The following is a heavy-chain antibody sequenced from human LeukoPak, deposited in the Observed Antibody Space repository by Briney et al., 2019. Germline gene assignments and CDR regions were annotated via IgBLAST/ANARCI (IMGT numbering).Heavy chain of an antibody. J-gene: IGHJ6*02. CDR2: IYYSGST. CDR3: AREDLPTSSLTEQQLVRDYYYGMDV. D-gene: IGHD6-13*01. CDR1: GGSISSSSYY. V-gene: IGHV4-39*07. Sequence: PSETLSLTCTVSGGSISSSSYYWGWIRQPPGKGLEWIGSIYYSGSTYYNPSLKSRVTISVDTSKNQFSLKLSSVTAADTAVYYCAREDLPTSSLTEQQLVRDYYYGMDVWGQGTTVTVSS.